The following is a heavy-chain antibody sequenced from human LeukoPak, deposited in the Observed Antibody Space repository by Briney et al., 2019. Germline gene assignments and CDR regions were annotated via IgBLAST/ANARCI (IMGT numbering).Heavy chain of an antibody. J-gene: IGHJ4*02. Sequence: SETLSLTCAVSGYSISSSYHWGWIRQSPGKGLEWIGSINHSGSTYYNPSLKGRVTISLDTSKNQFSLKLSSVTAADTAVYYCARDPGGSSGWYFDYWGQGTLVTVSS. CDR1: GYSISSSYH. CDR3: ARDPGGSSGWYFDY. CDR2: INHSGST. D-gene: IGHD6-19*01. V-gene: IGHV4-38-2*02.